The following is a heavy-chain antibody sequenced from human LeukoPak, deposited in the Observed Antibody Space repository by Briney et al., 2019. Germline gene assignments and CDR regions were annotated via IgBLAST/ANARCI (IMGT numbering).Heavy chain of an antibody. D-gene: IGHD3-22*01. CDR1: GFTFSSYG. J-gene: IGHJ3*02. CDR2: IWYDGSNK. Sequence: GGSLRLSCAASGFTFSSYGMHWVRQAPGKGLEWVAVIWYDGSNKYYADSVKGRFSISRDNSKNTLYLQMNSLRAEDTAVYYCAKGKDYYDSGGYYYTYAFDIWGQGTMVTVSS. V-gene: IGHV3-30*02. CDR3: AKGKDYYDSGGYYYTYAFDI.